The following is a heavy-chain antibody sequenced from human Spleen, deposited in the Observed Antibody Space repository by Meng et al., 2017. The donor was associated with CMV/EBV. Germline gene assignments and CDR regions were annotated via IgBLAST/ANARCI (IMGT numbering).Heavy chain of an antibody. V-gene: IGHV1-8*03. J-gene: IGHJ4*02. CDR2: MNPNSGNT. Sequence: ASVKVSCKASGYTFTSYDINWVRQATGQGLEWMGWMNPNSGNTGYAQKFQGRVTITTDESTSTAYMELSSLRSEDTAVYYCARSSSAAAGAPGYWGQGTLVTVSS. CDR1: GYTFTSYD. CDR3: ARSSSAAAGAPGY. D-gene: IGHD6-13*01.